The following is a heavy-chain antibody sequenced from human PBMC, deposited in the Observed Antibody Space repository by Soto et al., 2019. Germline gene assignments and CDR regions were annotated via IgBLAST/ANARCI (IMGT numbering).Heavy chain of an antibody. D-gene: IGHD3-9*01. CDR2: IYYSGST. J-gene: IGHJ6*02. Sequence: SETLSLTCTVSGGSISSYYWSWIRQPPGKGLEWIGYIYYSGSTNYNPSLKSRVTISVDTSKNQFSLKLSSVTAADTAVYYCARHETYYDILIVNDNAYNGMDILCLGAAVTIS. CDR3: ARHETYYDILIVNDNAYNGMDI. V-gene: IGHV4-59*01. CDR1: GGSISSYY.